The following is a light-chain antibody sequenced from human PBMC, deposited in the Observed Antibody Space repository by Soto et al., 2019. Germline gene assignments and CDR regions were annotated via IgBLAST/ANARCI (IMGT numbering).Light chain of an antibody. CDR3: QQYDSYPVT. CDR1: RAISNY. CDR2: AST. J-gene: IGKJ4*01. V-gene: IGKV1-16*01. Sequence: DIQMTQSPSSVSASVGDRVTMTCRASRAISNYVAWFQQKPGQAPKSLIHASTNLQSGTPSRFSGSGSVTYFSLTISSLQTEDFATYYCQQYDSYPVTFGGGT.